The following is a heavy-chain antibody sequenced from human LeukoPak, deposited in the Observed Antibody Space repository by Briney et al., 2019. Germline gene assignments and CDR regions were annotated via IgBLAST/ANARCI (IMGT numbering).Heavy chain of an antibody. Sequence: GGSLRLSCAASGFTFSSYWMHWVRQAPGKGLVWVSRINSDGSSTSYADSVKGRFTISRDNAKNTLYLQMNSLRAEDTAVYYCAKEVPYSEYYGSGSYYTNYMDVWGKGTTVTISS. CDR3: AKEVPYSEYYGSGSYYTNYMDV. CDR1: GFTFSSYW. J-gene: IGHJ6*03. V-gene: IGHV3-74*01. CDR2: INSDGSST. D-gene: IGHD3-10*01.